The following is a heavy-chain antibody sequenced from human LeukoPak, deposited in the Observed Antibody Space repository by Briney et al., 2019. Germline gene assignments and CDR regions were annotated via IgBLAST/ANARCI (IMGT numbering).Heavy chain of an antibody. D-gene: IGHD2-21*01. CDR1: GFTFSSYA. CDR2: ISGSGGST. CDR3: ARTSILWWCPDY. V-gene: IGHV3-23*01. J-gene: IGHJ4*02. Sequence: GGSLRLSCAASGFTFSSYAMSWVRQAPGKGLEWVSAISGSGGSTYYADSVKGRFTISRDNSKNTLYLQMNSLRAEDTAVYYCARTSILWWCPDYWGQGTLVTVSS.